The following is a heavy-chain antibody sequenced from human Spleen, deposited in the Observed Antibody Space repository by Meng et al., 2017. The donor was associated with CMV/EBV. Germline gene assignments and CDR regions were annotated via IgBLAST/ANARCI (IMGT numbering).Heavy chain of an antibody. Sequence: FSSSSMSWVRQAPGKGLEWVSSISSSSSYISYADSVTGRFTISRDNAKNSLYLQMNSLRAEDTAVYYCARDQYQLLFGDYYYYGMDVWGQGTTVTV. CDR1: FSSSS. J-gene: IGHJ6*02. V-gene: IGHV3-21*01. CDR3: ARDQYQLLFGDYYYYGMDV. CDR2: ISSSSSYI. D-gene: IGHD2-2*01.